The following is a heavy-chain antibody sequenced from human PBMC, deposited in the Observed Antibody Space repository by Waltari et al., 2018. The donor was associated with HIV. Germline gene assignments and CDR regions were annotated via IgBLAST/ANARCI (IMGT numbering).Heavy chain of an antibody. Sequence: EVQLVQSGEEVKKPGESLKISCKGSGYSFTSSWIGWVRQMPGKGLEWMGVIYPGESDTRYSPSIQGKVTIEAYKSISTACLQWTSLKASDTAMYYCARTDRWLRPDYWGQGTLVTVSS. CDR2: IYPGESDT. J-gene: IGHJ4*02. CDR1: GYSFTSSW. D-gene: IGHD5-18*01. CDR3: ARTDRWLRPDY. V-gene: IGHV5-51*03.